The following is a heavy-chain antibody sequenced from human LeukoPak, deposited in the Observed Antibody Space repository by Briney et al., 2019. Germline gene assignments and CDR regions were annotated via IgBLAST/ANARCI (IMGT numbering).Heavy chain of an antibody. J-gene: IGHJ3*02. D-gene: IGHD3-22*01. CDR3: AKDDYYDSSGYYSGDAFDI. CDR2: ISGSGGST. CDR1: GFTFSSYA. Sequence: PGGSLRLSCAASGFTFSSYAMSWVRQAPGKGLEWVSAISGSGGSTYYADSVKGRFTISRDNSKNTLYLQMNSLRAEDTAVYYCAKDDYYDSSGYYSGDAFDIWGQGTMVTVSS. V-gene: IGHV3-23*01.